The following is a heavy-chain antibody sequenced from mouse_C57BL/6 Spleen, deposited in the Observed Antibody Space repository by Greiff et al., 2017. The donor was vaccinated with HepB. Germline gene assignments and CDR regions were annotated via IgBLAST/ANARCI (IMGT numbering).Heavy chain of an antibody. J-gene: IGHJ2*01. V-gene: IGHV1-82*01. CDR2: IYPGDGDT. CDR3: ARSTITTVVATCDY. D-gene: IGHD1-1*01. CDR1: GYAFSSSW. Sequence: VQLQQSGPELVKPGASVKISCKASGYAFSSSWMNWVKQRPGKGLEWIGRIYPGDGDTNYNGKFKGKATLTADKSSSTAYMQLSSLTSEDSAVYCCARSTITTVVATCDYWGQGTTLTVSS.